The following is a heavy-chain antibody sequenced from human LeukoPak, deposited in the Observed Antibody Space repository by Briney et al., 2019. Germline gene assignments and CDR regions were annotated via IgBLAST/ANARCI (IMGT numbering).Heavy chain of an antibody. CDR3: AREDTINYYYYGMDV. CDR2: MNPNSGNT. J-gene: IGHJ6*02. V-gene: IGHV1-8*01. D-gene: IGHD2-15*01. CDR1: GYTFTSYD. Sequence: GASVKVSCKASGYTFTSYDINWVRQATGQGLEWMGWMNPNSGNTGYAQKFRGRVTMTRNTSISTAYMELSSLRSEDTAVYYCAREDTINYYYYGMDVWGQGTTVTVSS.